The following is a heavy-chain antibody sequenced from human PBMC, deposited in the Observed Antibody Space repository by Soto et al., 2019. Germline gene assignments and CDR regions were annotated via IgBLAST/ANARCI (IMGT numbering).Heavy chain of an antibody. CDR1: GFTFSSYA. CDR2: ISYDGSNK. CDR3: ARDLGTNIENSIVVVVAAPDS. J-gene: IGHJ4*02. D-gene: IGHD2-15*01. Sequence: GGSLRLSCAASGFTFSSYAMHWVRQAPGKGLEWVAVISYDGSNKYYADSVKGRFTISRDNSKNTLYLQMNSLRAEDTAGYYCARDLGTNIENSIVVVVAAPDSWGQGTLVTVSS. V-gene: IGHV3-30-3*01.